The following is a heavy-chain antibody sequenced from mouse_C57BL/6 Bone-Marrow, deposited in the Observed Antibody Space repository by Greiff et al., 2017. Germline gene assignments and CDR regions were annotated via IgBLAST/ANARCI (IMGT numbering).Heavy chain of an antibody. J-gene: IGHJ3*01. D-gene: IGHD2-1*01. CDR1: GFSLTSYG. CDR2: IWGVGST. CDR3: ARRGNYFAWFAY. Sequence: VQLVESGPGLVAPSQSLSITCTVSGFSLTSYGVDWVRQSPGKGLEWLGVIWGVGSTNYNSALNSRLSISTDNSKSQVVLKMNSLQTDDTAMYYCARRGNYFAWFAYWGQGTLVTVSA. V-gene: IGHV2-6*01.